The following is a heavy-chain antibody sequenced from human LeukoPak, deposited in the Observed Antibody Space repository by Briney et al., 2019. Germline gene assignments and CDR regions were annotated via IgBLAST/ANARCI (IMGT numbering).Heavy chain of an antibody. J-gene: IGHJ4*02. CDR2: IYYSGST. V-gene: IGHV4-39*01. CDR3: ARINSYSSGWYTF. CDR1: GGSISSSSYY. D-gene: IGHD6-19*01. Sequence: PSQTLSLTCTVSGGSISSSSYYWGRIPQPPGKGLEWIGSIYYSGSTYYNPSLKSRVTISVDTSKNQFSLKLSSVTAADTAVYYCARINSYSSGWYTFWGQGTLVTVSS.